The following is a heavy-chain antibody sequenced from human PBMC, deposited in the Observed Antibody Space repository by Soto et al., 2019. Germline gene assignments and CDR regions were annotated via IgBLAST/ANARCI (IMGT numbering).Heavy chain of an antibody. J-gene: IGHJ5*02. CDR3: ARDIGYGDYVRWFDP. D-gene: IGHD4-17*01. CDR1: GGSISSYY. V-gene: IGHV4-59*01. CDR2: IYYSGST. Sequence: QVQLQESGPGLVKPSETLSLTCTVSGGSISSYYWSWIRQPPGKGLEWIGYIYYSGSTNYNPSLTSRVTISVDTSKNQFSLKLSSVTAADTAVYYCARDIGYGDYVRWFDPWGQGTLVTVSS.